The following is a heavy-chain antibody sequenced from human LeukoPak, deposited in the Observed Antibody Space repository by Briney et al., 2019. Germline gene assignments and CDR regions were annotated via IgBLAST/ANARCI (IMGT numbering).Heavy chain of an antibody. J-gene: IGHJ3*02. V-gene: IGHV3-23*01. CDR2: VSRTGANT. CDR3: AKLCIYTNCPSGRAFGI. CDR1: GFTFSSYA. Sequence: GGPLRLSCAASGFTFSSYAMSWVRQAPGKGLEWVSAVSRTGANTYYADSVKGRFTISRDNFKNTLYLQMNGLRGEDTALYYCAKLCIYTNCPSGRAFGIWGQGTMVTVSS. D-gene: IGHD2-2*01.